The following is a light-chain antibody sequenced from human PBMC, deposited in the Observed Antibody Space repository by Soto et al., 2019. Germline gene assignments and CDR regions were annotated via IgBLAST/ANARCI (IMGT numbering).Light chain of an antibody. CDR3: HCYGTSWWT. J-gene: IGKJ1*01. Sequence: EIVLTQSPGTLSLSPGERGTLSCRASQSVNSNYLAWYQQRPGQAPRLLMYGASSRATGIPDRFSGSGSGADFTLTISRVEPEDFAVYLCHCYGTSWWTFGQGTKVESK. CDR1: QSVNSNY. CDR2: GAS. V-gene: IGKV3-20*01.